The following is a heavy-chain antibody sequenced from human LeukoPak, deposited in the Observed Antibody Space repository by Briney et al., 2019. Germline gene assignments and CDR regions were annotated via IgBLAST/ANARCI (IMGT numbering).Heavy chain of an antibody. D-gene: IGHD2-2*02. J-gene: IGHJ4*02. CDR2: IYPGDSDT. CDR1: GYSFSTYW. CDR3: ATSVVPAAILAFDY. Sequence: GESLKISCKGSGYSFSTYWIGWVRQMPGKGLEWMGIIYPGDSDTRYSPSFQGQVTISADKSISTAYLQWSSLKASDTAMYYCATSVVPAAILAFDYWGQGTLVTVSS. V-gene: IGHV5-51*01.